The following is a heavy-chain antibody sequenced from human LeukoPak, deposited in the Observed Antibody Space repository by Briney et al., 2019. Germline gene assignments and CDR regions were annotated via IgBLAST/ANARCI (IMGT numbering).Heavy chain of an antibody. CDR2: MNPNSGDT. J-gene: IGHJ3*02. Sequence: GASVTVSCKASGYTFTSYYIHWVRQAPGQGLEWMGWMNPNSGDTGYAQKLQGRVTMTTDTSTSTAYMELRSLRSDDTAVYYCARDQSTRGYAFDIWGQGTMVTVSS. V-gene: IGHV1-18*04. CDR1: GYTFTSYY. D-gene: IGHD3-10*01. CDR3: ARDQSTRGYAFDI.